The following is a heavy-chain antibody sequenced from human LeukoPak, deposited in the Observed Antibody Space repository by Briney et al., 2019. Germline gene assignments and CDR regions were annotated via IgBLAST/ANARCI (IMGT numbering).Heavy chain of an antibody. Sequence: SVKVSCKASGGTFSSYAISWVRQAPGQGLEWMGRIIPIFGTANYAQKFQGRVTITTDESTSTAYMELSSLRSEDTAVYYCARRINSGSYPFDYWGQGTLVTVSS. V-gene: IGHV1-69*05. J-gene: IGHJ4*02. D-gene: IGHD1-26*01. CDR3: ARRINSGSYPFDY. CDR1: GGTFSSYA. CDR2: IIPIFGTA.